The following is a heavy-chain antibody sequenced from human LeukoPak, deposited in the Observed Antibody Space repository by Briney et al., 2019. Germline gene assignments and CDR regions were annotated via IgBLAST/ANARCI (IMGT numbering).Heavy chain of an antibody. D-gene: IGHD7-27*01. Sequence: GGSLRLSCAASGFTFSDYSMNWVRQAPGKGLEWISYISSSSSMMYYADSVKGRFIISRDNAKKSLHLRMNSLRVEDTAVYYCARDPPNWGFGYWGQGTLVTVSS. V-gene: IGHV3-48*01. J-gene: IGHJ4*02. CDR1: GFTFSDYS. CDR2: ISSSSSMM. CDR3: ARDPPNWGFGY.